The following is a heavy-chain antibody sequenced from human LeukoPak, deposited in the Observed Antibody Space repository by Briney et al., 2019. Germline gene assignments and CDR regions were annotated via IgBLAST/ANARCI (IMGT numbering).Heavy chain of an antibody. Sequence: PSGTLSLTCTVSGGSISSYYWSWIRQPPGKGLEWIGYIYYSGSTNYNPSLKSRVTISVDTSKNQFSLKLSSVTAADTAVYYCARHPPGYYYDSSGSNWFDPWGQGTLVTVSS. D-gene: IGHD3-22*01. J-gene: IGHJ5*02. CDR1: GGSISSYY. CDR3: ARHPPGYYYDSSGSNWFDP. CDR2: IYYSGST. V-gene: IGHV4-59*08.